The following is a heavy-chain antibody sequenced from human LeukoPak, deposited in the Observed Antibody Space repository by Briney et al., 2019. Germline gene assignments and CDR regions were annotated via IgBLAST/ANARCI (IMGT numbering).Heavy chain of an antibody. D-gene: IGHD6-19*01. J-gene: IGHJ6*02. CDR1: GGTFSSYA. V-gene: IGHV1-8*02. CDR2: MNPNSGNT. CDR3: ARALSSGWYTGYYYYGMDV. Sequence: ASVKVSCKASGGTFSSYAISWVRQATGQGLEWMGWMNPNSGNTGYAQKFQGRVTMTRNTSISTAYMELSSLRSEDTAVYYCARALSSGWYTGYYYYGMDVWGQGTTVTVSS.